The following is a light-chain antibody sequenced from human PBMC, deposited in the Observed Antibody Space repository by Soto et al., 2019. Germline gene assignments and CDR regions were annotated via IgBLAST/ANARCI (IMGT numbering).Light chain of an antibody. CDR3: NQYNNWPCMSA. CDR2: GAS. CDR1: QSVSSN. Sequence: EIVVTQSPAILSVSPGERATLSCRASQSVSSNLAWYQQKPGQAPRLVIYGASTMATGIPARFSGSRTGTEYTLTISSLQAEDFAVYYCNQYNNWPCMSAFGQGTKLEIK. J-gene: IGKJ2*01. V-gene: IGKV3-15*01.